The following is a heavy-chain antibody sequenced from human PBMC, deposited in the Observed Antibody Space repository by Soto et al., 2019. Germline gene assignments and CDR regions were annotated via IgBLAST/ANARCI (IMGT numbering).Heavy chain of an antibody. CDR3: ARDRTVVVAATNTYNWFDP. CDR1: GYSISSGYY. V-gene: IGHV4-38-2*02. Sequence: SETLSLTCAVSGYSISSGYYWGWIRQPPGKGLEWIGSIYHSGSTYYNPSLKSRVTISVDTSKNQFSLKLSSVTAADTAVYYCARDRTVVVAATNTYNWFDPWGQGTLVTVSS. J-gene: IGHJ5*02. CDR2: IYHSGST. D-gene: IGHD2-15*01.